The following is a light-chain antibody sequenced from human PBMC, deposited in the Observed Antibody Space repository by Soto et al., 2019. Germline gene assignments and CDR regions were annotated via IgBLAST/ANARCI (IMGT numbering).Light chain of an antibody. CDR1: SSDVGGYSY. CDR2: EVS. J-gene: IGLJ1*01. CDR3: SSYTSSSTQV. V-gene: IGLV2-14*01. Sequence: QSALTQPASVSGSPGQSITISCTGTSSDVGGYSYVSWYQQHPGKAPKLMIYEVSNRPSGVSNRFSGSKSGNTASLTISGLQAEDEADYYCSSYTSSSTQVFGTGTKVTV.